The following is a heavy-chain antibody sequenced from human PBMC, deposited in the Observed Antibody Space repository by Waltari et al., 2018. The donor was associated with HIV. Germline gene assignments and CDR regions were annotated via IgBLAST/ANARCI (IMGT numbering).Heavy chain of an antibody. D-gene: IGHD6-13*01. V-gene: IGHV3-33*01. J-gene: IGHJ6*02. CDR3: ARDRSSSWYGKDYYYFGMDV. Sequence: QVQVVQSGGGVVQPGRSLRLSCAGAGFTFSRYGMHWVRQAPGKGLEWVALIWYDGSNKYYADSVKCRFAISRDNSKNTVYLQMNSLRAEDTAVYYCARDRSSSWYGKDYYYFGMDVWGQGTTVTVSS. CDR2: IWYDGSNK. CDR1: GFTFSRYG.